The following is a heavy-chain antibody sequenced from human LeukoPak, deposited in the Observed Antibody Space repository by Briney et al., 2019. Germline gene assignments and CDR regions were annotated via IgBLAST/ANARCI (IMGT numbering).Heavy chain of an antibody. Sequence: GASVKVSCKASGYTFTIYGISWVRQAPGQGLEWMGWISAYNGNTNYAQKLQGRVTMTTDTSTSTAYMELRSLRSDDTAVYYCARVYRSTGPGLYYFDYWGQGTLVTVSS. CDR3: ARVYRSTGPGLYYFDY. CDR2: ISAYNGNT. D-gene: IGHD3-9*01. CDR1: GYTFTIYG. J-gene: IGHJ4*01. V-gene: IGHV1-18*01.